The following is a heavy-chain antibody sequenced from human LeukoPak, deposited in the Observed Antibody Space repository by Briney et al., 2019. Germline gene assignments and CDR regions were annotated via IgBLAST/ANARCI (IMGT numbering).Heavy chain of an antibody. CDR2: MNPNSGNT. Sequence: ASVKVSCKASGYTFTSYDINWVRQATGQGLEWMGWMNPNSGNTGYAQKFQGRVTITRNTSISTAHMELSSLRSEDTAVYYCARIAGYYDSSGYPYWGQGTLVTVSS. V-gene: IGHV1-8*03. CDR1: GYTFTSYD. J-gene: IGHJ4*02. D-gene: IGHD3-22*01. CDR3: ARIAGYYDSSGYPY.